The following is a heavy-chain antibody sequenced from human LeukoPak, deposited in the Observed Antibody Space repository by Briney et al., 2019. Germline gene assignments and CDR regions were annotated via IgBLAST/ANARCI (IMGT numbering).Heavy chain of an antibody. Sequence: GGSLRLSCAASGFAFSTNWMHWVRQAPGKGLVWVSHISTDARTITYADFVKGRFTISRDNAKNTLYLQMNSLRAEDTAVYYCARARQGGMDVWGQGTTVTVSS. J-gene: IGHJ6*02. CDR2: ISTDARTI. CDR3: ARARQGGMDV. CDR1: GFAFSTNW. V-gene: IGHV3-74*01.